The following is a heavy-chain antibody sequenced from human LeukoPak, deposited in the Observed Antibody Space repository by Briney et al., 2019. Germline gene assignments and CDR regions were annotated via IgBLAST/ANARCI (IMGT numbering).Heavy chain of an antibody. J-gene: IGHJ6*03. D-gene: IGHD3-22*01. V-gene: IGHV3-21*01. CDR3: ARDYEDDSSGYYNYYYYYMDV. CDR2: ISRSSSYI. Sequence: GGSLRLSCAASGFTFSSYSMNWVRQAPGKGLEWVSSISRSSSYIYYAGSVKGRFTISRDNAKSSLYLQMNSLRAEDTAVYYCARDYEDDSSGYYNYYYYYMDVWGKGTTVTVSS. CDR1: GFTFSSYS.